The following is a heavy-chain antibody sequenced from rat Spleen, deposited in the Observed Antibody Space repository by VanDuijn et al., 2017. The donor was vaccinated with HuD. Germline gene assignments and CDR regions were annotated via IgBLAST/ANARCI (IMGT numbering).Heavy chain of an antibody. CDR2: ITNAAGKV. V-gene: IGHV5-31*01. D-gene: IGHD1-9*01. CDR3: ARHGDYGYTRLFAY. CDR1: GFTFNNYW. Sequence: EVQLVESGGGLVQPGRSLKLSCVASGFTFNNYWMTWIRQAPGKGLEWVASITNAAGKVHYPDSVKGRFTISRDNAKNTLYLQMDSLTSEDTATYYCARHGDYGYTRLFAYWGQGIMVTVSS. J-gene: IGHJ2*01.